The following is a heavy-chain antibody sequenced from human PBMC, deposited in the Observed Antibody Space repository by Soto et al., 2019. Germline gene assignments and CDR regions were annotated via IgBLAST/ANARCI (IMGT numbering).Heavy chain of an antibody. V-gene: IGHV1-3*01. CDR3: ARVEIVGLDY. Sequence: QIQLVQSGAEVKKPGASVKVSCKASGYTFTGFPIHWVRQAPGQRLEWMGWINAGSGKAESAQKFQGRVTINRDTSASTVYMELNSLRPEDTAVYYCARVEIVGLDYWGQGTLVTVSS. CDR1: GYTFTGFP. D-gene: IGHD2-2*03. CDR2: INAGSGKA. J-gene: IGHJ4*02.